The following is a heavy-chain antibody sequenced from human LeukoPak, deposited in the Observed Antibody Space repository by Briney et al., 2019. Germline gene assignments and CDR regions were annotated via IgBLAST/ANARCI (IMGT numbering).Heavy chain of an antibody. CDR2: IIPIFGTA. CDR1: GGTFSSYA. CDR3: ARDYKLPTRPQLMDV. Sequence: SVKVSCKASGGTFSSYAISWVRQAPGQGLEWMGGIIPIFGTANYAQKFQGRVTITADESTSTAYMELSSLRSEDTAVYYCARDYKLPTRPQLMDVWGQGTTVTVSS. D-gene: IGHD2-2*01. J-gene: IGHJ6*02. V-gene: IGHV1-69*13.